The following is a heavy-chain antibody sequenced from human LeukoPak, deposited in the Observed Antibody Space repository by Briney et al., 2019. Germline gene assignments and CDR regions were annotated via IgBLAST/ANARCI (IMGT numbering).Heavy chain of an antibody. CDR1: GYTFTGYY. D-gene: IGHD6-19*01. J-gene: IGHJ4*02. CDR3: ARDGPVGSSGCRFDY. CDR2: INPSGGST. V-gene: IGHV1-46*01. Sequence: ASVKVSCKASGYTFTGYYMHWVRQAPGQGLEWMGIINPSGGSTSYAQKFQGRVTMTRDTSTSTVYMELSSLRSEDTAVYYCARDGPVGSSGCRFDYWGQGTLVTVSS.